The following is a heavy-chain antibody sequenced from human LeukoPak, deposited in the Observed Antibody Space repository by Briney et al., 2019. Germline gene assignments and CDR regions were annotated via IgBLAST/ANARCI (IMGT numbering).Heavy chain of an antibody. CDR3: AKDVLDAFDI. CDR2: ISSSSSYI. Sequence: GGSLRLSCAASGFTFSNYAMNWVRQAPGKGLEWVSSISSSSSYIYYADSVKGRFTISRDNSKNTLYLQMNSLRAEDTAVYYCAKDVLDAFDIWGQGTMVTVSS. J-gene: IGHJ3*02. V-gene: IGHV3-23*01. CDR1: GFTFSNYA.